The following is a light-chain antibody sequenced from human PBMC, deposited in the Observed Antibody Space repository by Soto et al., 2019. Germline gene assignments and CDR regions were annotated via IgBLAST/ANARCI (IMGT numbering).Light chain of an antibody. CDR1: QSLGSSS. Sequence: EIVLTQSPGTLSLSPGEGATLSCRASQSLGSSSLAWYQHKPGQSPRLPIYGFSSRATGIPDRFTGSGSGADFTLTISRLEPEDFAVYYCRLYGSSLWTFGQGTKVEIK. V-gene: IGKV3-20*01. CDR2: GFS. CDR3: RLYGSSLWT. J-gene: IGKJ1*01.